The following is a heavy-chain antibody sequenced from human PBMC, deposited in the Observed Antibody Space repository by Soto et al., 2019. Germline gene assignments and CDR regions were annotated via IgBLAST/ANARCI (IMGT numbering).Heavy chain of an antibody. Sequence: QVQLQESGPGLVKPSQTLSLTCTVSGGSISSDGYYWSWIRQHPGKGLEWIGYIYYSGTTYYNPSLKSRVTLSVDTSTNQFSLKLSSVTAADTAVYYCAQYCSVCSCYYTGGFDYWGQGTLVTVSS. CDR3: AQYCSVCSCYYTGGFDY. CDR1: GGSISSDGYY. CDR2: IYYSGTT. D-gene: IGHD2-15*01. J-gene: IGHJ4*02. V-gene: IGHV4-31*03.